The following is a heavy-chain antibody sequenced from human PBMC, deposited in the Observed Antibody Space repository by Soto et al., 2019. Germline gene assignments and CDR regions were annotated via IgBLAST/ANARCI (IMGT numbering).Heavy chain of an antibody. Sequence: EVQLVESGGGLVQPGGSLRLSCDASGFTFSSFWMHWVRQAPGKGLVWVSRISSDGSSTYYADSVRGRCTMSRDNAKHTLYLQVNSLNAEETAVYYCAIENPTSSWSPLAYWGQGILVTVSS. CDR3: AIENPTSSWSPLAY. D-gene: IGHD6-13*01. J-gene: IGHJ4*02. CDR2: ISSDGSST. CDR1: GFTFSSFW. V-gene: IGHV3-74*01.